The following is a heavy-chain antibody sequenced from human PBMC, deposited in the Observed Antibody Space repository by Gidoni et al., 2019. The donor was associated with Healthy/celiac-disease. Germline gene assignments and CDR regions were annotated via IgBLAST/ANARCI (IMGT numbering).Heavy chain of an antibody. J-gene: IGHJ5*02. V-gene: IGHV4-34*01. CDR3: ARGRNGDLTWGKLVWFDP. CDR1: GGSFSGCY. D-gene: IGHD4-17*01. Sequence: QAQLQQWGAGLLKPSATLSLTCAVYGGSFSGCYWSWIRQPPGKGLEWIGEINHSGSTNYNPSLKSRVTISVDTSKNQFSLKLSSVTAADTAVYYCARGRNGDLTWGKLVWFDPWGQGTLVTVSS. CDR2: INHSGST.